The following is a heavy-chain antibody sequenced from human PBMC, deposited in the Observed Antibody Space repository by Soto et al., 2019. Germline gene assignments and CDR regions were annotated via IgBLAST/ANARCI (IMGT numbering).Heavy chain of an antibody. CDR2: ISGSGGST. CDR1: GFTFSSYA. J-gene: IGHJ6*02. D-gene: IGHD6-6*01. Sequence: GGSLRLSCAASGFTFSSYAMSWVRQAPGKGLEWVSAISGSGGSTYYADSVKGRFTISRDNSKNTLYLQMNSLRAEDTAVYYCAKDTYSSSSEYYYYYGMDVWGQGTTVTVS. CDR3: AKDTYSSSSEYYYYYGMDV. V-gene: IGHV3-23*01.